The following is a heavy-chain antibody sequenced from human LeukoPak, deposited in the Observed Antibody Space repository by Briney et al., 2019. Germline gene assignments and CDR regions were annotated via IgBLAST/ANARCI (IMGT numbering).Heavy chain of an antibody. CDR2: ISSSSSTI. J-gene: IGHJ5*02. V-gene: IGHV3-48*01. Sequence: GGSLRLSXAASGFTFSSYSMNWAGQAPGKGLEWVSYISSSSSTIYYADSVKGRFTISRDNAKNSLYLQMNSLRAEDTAVYYCARAAGPRRNWFDPWGQGTLVTVSS. CDR1: GFTFSSYS. CDR3: ARAAGPRRNWFDP.